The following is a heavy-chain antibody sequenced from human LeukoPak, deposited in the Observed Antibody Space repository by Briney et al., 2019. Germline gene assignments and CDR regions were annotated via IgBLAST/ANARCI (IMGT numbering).Heavy chain of an antibody. CDR3: ARRCSSTSCPLDY. CDR2: IYARGGT. V-gene: IGHV4-4*09. D-gene: IGHD2-2*01. J-gene: IGHJ4*02. CDR1: GDSISTFY. Sequence: SEALSLTCTVSGDSISTFYWTWIRQSPGKELEWIGHIYARGGTSYNPSLKSRLTISVDTSKNQFSLKLSSVTAADTAVYSCARRCSSTSCPLDYWGQGTLVTVSS.